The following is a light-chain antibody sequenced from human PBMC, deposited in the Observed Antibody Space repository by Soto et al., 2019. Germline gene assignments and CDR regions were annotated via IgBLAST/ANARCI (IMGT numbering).Light chain of an antibody. CDR2: DVS. CDR3: SSYTSSSTRV. Sequence: QSALTQPASMSGSPGQSITISCTGTSSDVGGYKYVSWYQQHPGEAPKLMVYDVSNRPSGVSNRFSGSKSGNTASLTISGLQAEDEADYYCSSYTSSSTRVFGTGTKVTVL. CDR1: SSDVGGYKY. J-gene: IGLJ1*01. V-gene: IGLV2-14*01.